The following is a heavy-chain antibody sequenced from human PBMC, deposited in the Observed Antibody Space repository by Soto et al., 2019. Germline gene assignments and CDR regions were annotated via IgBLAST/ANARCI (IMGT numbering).Heavy chain of an antibody. V-gene: IGHV1-58*02. CDR3: AAESPEYYYGMDV. CDR1: GFTFTSSA. Sequence: SVKVSCKASGFTFTSSAMQWVRQARGQRLEWIGWIVVGSGNTNYAQKFQERVTITRDMSTSTAYMELSSLRSEDTAVYYCAAESPEYYYGMDVWGQGTTVTVSS. J-gene: IGHJ6*02. CDR2: IVVGSGNT.